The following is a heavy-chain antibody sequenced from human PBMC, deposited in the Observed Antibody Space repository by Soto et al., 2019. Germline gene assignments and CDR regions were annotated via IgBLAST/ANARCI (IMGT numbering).Heavy chain of an antibody. J-gene: IGHJ2*01. D-gene: IGHD2-2*01. Sequence: EVPLVESGGGLVQPGGSLRLSCAASGFTFSAYAMHWVRQAPGKGLEYVSAISNNGDGTSYANSVKGRFTISRDNSKNTLYLQMGSLRVDDMAVYYCARRAEGQPVKYYFDLWGRGTLVTVSS. V-gene: IGHV3-64*01. CDR1: GFTFSAYA. CDR2: ISNNGDGT. CDR3: ARRAEGQPVKYYFDL.